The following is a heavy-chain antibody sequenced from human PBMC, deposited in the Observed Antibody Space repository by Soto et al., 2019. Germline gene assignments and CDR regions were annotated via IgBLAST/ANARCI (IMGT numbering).Heavy chain of an antibody. CDR2: IYPDDSDT. V-gene: IGHV5-51*01. D-gene: IGHD4-17*01. CDR3: ARVFLDYGGNSEASDV. CDR1: GYSFCNYW. J-gene: IGHJ3*01. Sequence: PGESLKISCKASGYSFCNYWIGWVRQMPGKGLEWMGIIYPDDSDTRYSPSFQGQVTISADKPTSTVYLQWDSLKASDTGMYYCARVFLDYGGNSEASDVWGQGTMVT.